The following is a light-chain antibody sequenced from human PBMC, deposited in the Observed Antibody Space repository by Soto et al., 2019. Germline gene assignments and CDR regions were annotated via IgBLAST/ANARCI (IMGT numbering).Light chain of an antibody. CDR2: EGS. V-gene: IGLV2-23*01. J-gene: IGLJ3*02. Sequence: QSALTQTASVSASPGQSITISCSGTSSDVGSYNLVSWYQHYPGKAPKLIIYEGSRRPSGVSDRFSGSKSGNTAALTISGLQAEDEAYYYCCSYATSRTLVFGGGTQLTVL. CDR1: SSDVGSYNL. CDR3: CSYATSRTLV.